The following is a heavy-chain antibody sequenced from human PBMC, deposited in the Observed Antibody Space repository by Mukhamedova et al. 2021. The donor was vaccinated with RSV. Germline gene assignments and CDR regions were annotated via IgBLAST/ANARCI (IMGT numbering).Heavy chain of an antibody. D-gene: IGHD6-19*01. CDR3: ARVQDRGISGWPYYGMDV. J-gene: IGHJ6*02. V-gene: IGHV3-30*04. CDR2: ISYDGSIK. Sequence: WVRQAPGKGLEWVALISYDGSIKYYADSVKGRFTISRDNSRNTVYLHMNSLRPEDTAVYYCARVQDRGISGWPYYGMDVWGLGTTV.